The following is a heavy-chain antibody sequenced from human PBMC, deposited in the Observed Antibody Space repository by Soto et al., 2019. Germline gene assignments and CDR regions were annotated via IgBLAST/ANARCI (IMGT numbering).Heavy chain of an antibody. V-gene: IGHV1-18*01. Sequence: GASVKVSCKASGYLFTNYGIPWVRRAPGQGLEWMGWISANSGTTYNAERLQGRVTMTTDTSTSTAYLELRNLGSDDTAIYYCARGPTRSYNYFDPWGQGTLVTVSS. CDR1: GYLFTNYG. J-gene: IGHJ5*02. CDR3: ARGPTRSYNYFDP. CDR2: ISANSGTT.